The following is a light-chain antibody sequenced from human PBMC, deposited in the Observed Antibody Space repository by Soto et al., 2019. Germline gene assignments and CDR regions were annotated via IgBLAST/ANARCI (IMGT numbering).Light chain of an antibody. Sequence: DIQMTQSPSSLSASVGDRVTITCRASQSSSSYLNWYQQKPGKAPKLLIYAASSMQSGVPSRFSGSGSGTDFTLTISRLEPEDFATYFCKQSSAFPRTFGGGTKVDIK. CDR1: QSSSSY. CDR2: AAS. J-gene: IGKJ4*02. CDR3: KQSSAFPRT. V-gene: IGKV1-39*01.